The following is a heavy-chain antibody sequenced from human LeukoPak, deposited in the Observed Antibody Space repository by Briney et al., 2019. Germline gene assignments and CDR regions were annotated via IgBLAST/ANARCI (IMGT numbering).Heavy chain of an antibody. V-gene: IGHV3-64D*08. CDR1: GFTFTSYV. CDR2: ISSNGGST. D-gene: IGHD2-8*02. J-gene: IGHJ4*02. CDR3: VKDYRGTDGRYSWFGLFDY. Sequence: GGSLRLSCSASGFTFTSYVMHWVRQAPGKGLEHVSGISSNGGSTLYADSAKGRFTISRDNSKNTLYLQMSSLRPEDTAVYYCVKDYRGTDGRYSWFGLFDYWGQGTLVTVSS.